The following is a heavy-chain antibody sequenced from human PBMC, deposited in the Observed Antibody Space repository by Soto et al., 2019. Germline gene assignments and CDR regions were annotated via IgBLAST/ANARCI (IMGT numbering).Heavy chain of an antibody. D-gene: IGHD2-2*01. CDR2: IYPSATST. CDR1: GYTFTRYW. CDR3: ASRGCSTTTCQNWFDP. J-gene: IGHJ5*02. Sequence: GESLKISCKGSGYTFTRYWIGWVRQMRGKGPGWKGMIYPSATSTRHSPSFQVQVTITAAKAISTANVYWSRLRASATAMSYCASRGCSTTTCQNWFDPWGQGTLVTVSS. V-gene: IGHV5-51*01.